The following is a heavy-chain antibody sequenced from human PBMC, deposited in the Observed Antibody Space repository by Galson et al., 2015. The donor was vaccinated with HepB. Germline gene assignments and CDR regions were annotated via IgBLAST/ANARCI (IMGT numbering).Heavy chain of an antibody. V-gene: IGHV3-48*02. CDR3: AREGYGGNSFPWYFDL. CDR2: ISSSSSTI. CDR1: GFTFSSYS. Sequence: SLRLSCAASGFTFSSYSMNWVRQAPGKGLEWVSYISSSSSTIYYADPVKGRFTISRDNAKNSLYLQMNSLRDEDTAVYYCAREGYGGNSFPWYFDLWGRGTLVTVSS. J-gene: IGHJ2*01. D-gene: IGHD4-23*01.